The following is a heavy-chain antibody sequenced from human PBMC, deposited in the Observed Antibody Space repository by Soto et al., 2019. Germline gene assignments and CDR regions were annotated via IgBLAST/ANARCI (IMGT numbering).Heavy chain of an antibody. CDR1: GFTFSSYA. CDR2: ISYDGSNK. J-gene: IGHJ5*02. Sequence: GGSLRLSCAASGFTFSSYAMHWVRQAPGKGLEWVAVISYDGSNKYYADSVKGRFTISRDNSKNTLYLQMNSLRAEDTAVYYCARDFTGYDFWSGYYTNWFDPWGQGTLVTVSS. V-gene: IGHV3-30-3*01. D-gene: IGHD3-3*01. CDR3: ARDFTGYDFWSGYYTNWFDP.